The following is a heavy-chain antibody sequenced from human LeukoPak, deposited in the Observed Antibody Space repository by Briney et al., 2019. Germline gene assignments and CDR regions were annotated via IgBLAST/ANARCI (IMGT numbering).Heavy chain of an antibody. J-gene: IGHJ6*02. CDR2: ISGTGDVS. V-gene: IGHV3-23*01. CDR1: GFMFSSYA. D-gene: IGHD2/OR15-2a*01. CDR3: AKAFVPYYYGMDV. Sequence: GGSLRLSCAASGFMFSSYAMSWVRQAPGKGLEWVSSISGTGDVSKYADSVKGRFTISRDNSKNTLYLQVNSLRAEETAVYYCAKAFVPYYYGMDVWGQGTTVTVS.